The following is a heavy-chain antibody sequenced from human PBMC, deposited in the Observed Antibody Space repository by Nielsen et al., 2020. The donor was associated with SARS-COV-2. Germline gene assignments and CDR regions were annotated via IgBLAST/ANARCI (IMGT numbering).Heavy chain of an antibody. CDR1: GGSFSGYY. Sequence: GSLRLSCAVYGGSFSGYYWSWIRQSPGKGLEWIGEINHSGSTNYNPSLKSRVTISVDTSKNQFSLKLSSVTAADTAVYYCARAAAGTSYYYGMDVWGQGTTVTVSS. CDR2: INHSGST. V-gene: IGHV4-34*01. J-gene: IGHJ6*02. CDR3: ARAAAGTSYYYGMDV. D-gene: IGHD1-1*01.